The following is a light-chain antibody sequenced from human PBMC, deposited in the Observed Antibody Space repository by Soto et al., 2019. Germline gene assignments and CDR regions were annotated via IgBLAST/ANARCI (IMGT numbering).Light chain of an antibody. J-gene: IGLJ1*01. CDR1: SSDGGSYNL. V-gene: IGLV2-23*01. Sequence: QSVLTQPASVSGSPGQSITISCTGTSSDGGSYNLVSWYQQHPGKAPKLMIYEGSKRPSGVSNRFSGSKSGNTASLTISGLQAEDEADYYCCSYAGSSTYVFGTGTKVTV. CDR2: EGS. CDR3: CSYAGSSTYV.